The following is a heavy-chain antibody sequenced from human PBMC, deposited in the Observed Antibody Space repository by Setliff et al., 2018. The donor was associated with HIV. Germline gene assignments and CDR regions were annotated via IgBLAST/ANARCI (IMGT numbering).Heavy chain of an antibody. Sequence: SETLSLTCTVSGAPLSSYYLNWIRQPPGKGLEWIGYIFYSGTTNHNPSLRSRVIMSMDTSKNQFSLKLSSVTAADTAVYFCARGFYREAMDVWGPGTTVTVSS. V-gene: IGHV4-59*01. CDR3: ARGFYREAMDV. D-gene: IGHD1-26*01. CDR1: GAPLSSYY. J-gene: IGHJ6*02. CDR2: IFYSGTT.